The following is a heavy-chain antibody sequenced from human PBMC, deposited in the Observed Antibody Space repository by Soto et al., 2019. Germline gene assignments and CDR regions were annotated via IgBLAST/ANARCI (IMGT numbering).Heavy chain of an antibody. CDR3: ARSAVDYGDVGFDP. V-gene: IGHV4-59*08. CDR2: IYYSGST. D-gene: IGHD4-17*01. Sequence: SETLSLTCTVSGGSISSYYWSWIRQPPGKGLEWIGYIYYSGSTNYNPSLKSRVTISVDTSKNQFSLKLSSVTAADTAVYYCARSAVDYGDVGFDPWGQGTLVTVSS. CDR1: GGSISSYY. J-gene: IGHJ5*02.